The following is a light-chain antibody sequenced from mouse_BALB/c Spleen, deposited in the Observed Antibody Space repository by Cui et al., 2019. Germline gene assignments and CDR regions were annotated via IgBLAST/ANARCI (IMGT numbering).Light chain of an antibody. V-gene: IGKV4-50*01. CDR3: QQFTSSPYT. J-gene: IGKJ2*01. Sequence: TVLSPSPALMSASLGEKVTMSCTARSSVNSMYWYKQKSEASPKLWIYYTSNLGPGVPARFSGSGSGKSYSLTISSMEGEDAATYYCQQFTSSPYTFGGGTKLEIK. CDR1: SSVNS. CDR2: YTS.